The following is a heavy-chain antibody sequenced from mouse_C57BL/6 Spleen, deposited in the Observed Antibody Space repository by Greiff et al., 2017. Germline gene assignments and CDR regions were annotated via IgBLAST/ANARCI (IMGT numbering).Heavy chain of an antibody. CDR2: IWSGGST. Sequence: QVQLQQSGPGLVQPSQSLSITCTVSGFSLTSYGVHWVRQSPGKGLEWLGVIWSGGSTDYNAAFISRLSISKDNSKSQVFFKMNSLQADDTAIYYCARPHYYGSREFAYWGQGTLVTVSA. D-gene: IGHD1-1*01. CDR1: GFSLTSYG. J-gene: IGHJ3*01. CDR3: ARPHYYGSREFAY. V-gene: IGHV2-2*01.